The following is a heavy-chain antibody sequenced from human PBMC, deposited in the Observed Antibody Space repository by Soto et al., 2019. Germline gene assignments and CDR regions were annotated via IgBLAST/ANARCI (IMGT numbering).Heavy chain of an antibody. D-gene: IGHD3-3*01. J-gene: IGHJ4*02. V-gene: IGHV3-23*01. CDR3: AKDLWSGRGGGIDY. CDR1: GFTFSSYA. CDR2: ISGAALNT. Sequence: EVQLLDSGGGLVQPGGFLRLSCAASGFTFSSYAMHWVRQAPGKGLEWVSTISGAALNTYYADSVKGRFTISRDSSKRTVYLQMNSLSAADTAVYYCAKDLWSGRGGGIDYWGQGTLVTVSS.